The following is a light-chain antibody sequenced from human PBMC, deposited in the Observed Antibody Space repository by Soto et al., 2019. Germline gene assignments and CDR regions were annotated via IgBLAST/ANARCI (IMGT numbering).Light chain of an antibody. Sequence: EILLTQSPATLSVSPGDGATLSCRAGQSLSTDLAWYQQKPGHPPSLLVYGASTRATGIPARFTGRGSVAELTLTVSSLQSEDFAVYFCQQYTNWPYTFGQGTMLEIK. V-gene: IGKV3-15*01. CDR1: QSLSTD. CDR3: QQYTNWPYT. J-gene: IGKJ2*01. CDR2: GAS.